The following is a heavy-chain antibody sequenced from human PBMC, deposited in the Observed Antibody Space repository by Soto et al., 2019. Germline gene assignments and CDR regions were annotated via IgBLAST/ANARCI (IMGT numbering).Heavy chain of an antibody. D-gene: IGHD6-6*01. V-gene: IGHV3-23*01. CDR2: ISGSGGST. CDR1: GFTFSSYA. CDR3: AKDRELVPYYYYGMDV. Sequence: GGSLRLSCAASGFTFSSYAMSWVRQAPGKGLEWVSAISGSGGSTYYADSVKGRFTISRDNSKNTLYLQMNSLGAEDTAVYYCAKDRELVPYYYYGMDVWGQGTTVTVSS. J-gene: IGHJ6*02.